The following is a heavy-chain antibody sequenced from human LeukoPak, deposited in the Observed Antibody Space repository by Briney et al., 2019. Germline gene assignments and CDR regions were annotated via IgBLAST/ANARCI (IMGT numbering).Heavy chain of an antibody. Sequence: GGSLRLSCAASEFSVGSNYMTWVRQAPGKGLEWVSLIYSGGSTYYADSVKGRFTISRDNSKNTLHLQMNSLRAEDTAVYYCAKRRGLELLYYYYMDVWGKGTTVTVSS. CDR2: IYSGGST. V-gene: IGHV3-66*01. CDR1: EFSVGSNY. CDR3: AKRRGLELLYYYYMDV. D-gene: IGHD1-7*01. J-gene: IGHJ6*03.